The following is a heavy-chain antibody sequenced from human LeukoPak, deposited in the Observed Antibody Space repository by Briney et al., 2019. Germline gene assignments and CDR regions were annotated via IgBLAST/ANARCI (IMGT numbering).Heavy chain of an antibody. Sequence: ASVKVSCKASGYTFTNYAMHWVRQAPGQRLEWMGWINTVSGNTESSQTFQGGVTITRDTSASTAYMELSSLTSEDTAVFYCARHYGGNSGLDSWGQGTLVTVSS. D-gene: IGHD4-23*01. J-gene: IGHJ4*02. CDR2: INTVSGNT. V-gene: IGHV1-3*04. CDR1: GYTFTNYA. CDR3: ARHYGGNSGLDS.